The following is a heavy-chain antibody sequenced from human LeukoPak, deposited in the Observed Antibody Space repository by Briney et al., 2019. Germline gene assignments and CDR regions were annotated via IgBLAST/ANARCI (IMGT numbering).Heavy chain of an antibody. CDR2: MSYDGSNK. Sequence: PGGSLRLSCAASGFTFSSYNMNWVRQAPGKGLEWVAVMSYDGSNKYYADSVKGRFTISRDNSKNTLYLQMNSLRAEDTAVYYCAKDLTSTDYYFDYWGQGTLVTVSS. J-gene: IGHJ4*02. D-gene: IGHD2-2*01. CDR3: AKDLTSTDYYFDY. CDR1: GFTFSSYN. V-gene: IGHV3-30*18.